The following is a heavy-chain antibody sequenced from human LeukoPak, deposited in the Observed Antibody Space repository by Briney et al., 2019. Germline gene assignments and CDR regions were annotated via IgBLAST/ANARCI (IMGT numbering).Heavy chain of an antibody. Sequence: GGSLRLSCAASGFTFSDYYMSWIRQAPDKGLEWVSYISSRGKTVHYADSVKGRFTTSRDNAAMLLYLQMDSLRAEDTAIYFCARGRDGYKYWGPGTRVTVSS. D-gene: IGHD5-24*01. V-gene: IGHV3-11*01. CDR2: ISSRGKTV. CDR1: GFTFSDYY. J-gene: IGHJ4*02. CDR3: ARGRDGYKY.